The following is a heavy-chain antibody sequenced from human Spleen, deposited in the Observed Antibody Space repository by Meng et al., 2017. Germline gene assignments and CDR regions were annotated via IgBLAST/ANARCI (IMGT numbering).Heavy chain of an antibody. Sequence: QGQLKQWGEGCVKALENLSLTWVVSGGSLSGYYWRWIRQTKGKGVEWIGEINHSGSTNYNPSLKSRVTISVDTSKNQFSLKLSSVTAADTAVYYCARRRYLDYSKRWFDPWGQGTLVTVSS. CDR3: ARRRYLDYSKRWFDP. CDR1: GGSLSGYY. V-gene: IGHV4-34*01. D-gene: IGHD4-11*01. CDR2: INHSGST. J-gene: IGHJ5*02.